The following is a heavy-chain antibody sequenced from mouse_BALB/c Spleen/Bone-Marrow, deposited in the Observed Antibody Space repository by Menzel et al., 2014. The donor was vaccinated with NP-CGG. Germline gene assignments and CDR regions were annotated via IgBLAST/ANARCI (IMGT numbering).Heavy chain of an antibody. Sequence: VQLQESGPGLVAPSQSLSITCTVSGFSLXSYGVHWVRQPPGKGLEWLGVIWAGGSTSYNSALMSRLSISKDNSKSQVFLKMNSLQTDDTAMYYCASPIYYDYPLFAYWGQGTLVTVSA. CDR3: ASPIYYDYPLFAY. CDR2: IWAGGST. J-gene: IGHJ3*01. CDR1: GFSLXSYG. V-gene: IGHV2-9*02. D-gene: IGHD2-4*01.